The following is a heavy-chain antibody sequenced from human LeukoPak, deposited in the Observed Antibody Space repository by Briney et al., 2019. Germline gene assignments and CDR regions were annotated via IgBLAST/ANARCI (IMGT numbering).Heavy chain of an antibody. CDR1: GFTVSSNY. J-gene: IGHJ4*02. CDR3: ARDRDTAMGYFDY. D-gene: IGHD5-18*01. Sequence: PGGSLRLSCAASGFTVSSNYMSWVRQAPGKGLEWVSVIYSGGSTYYADSVKGRFTISRDNSKNTLYLQMNSLRAEDTAVYYCARDRDTAMGYFDYWGRGTLVTVSS. CDR2: IYSGGST. V-gene: IGHV3-53*01.